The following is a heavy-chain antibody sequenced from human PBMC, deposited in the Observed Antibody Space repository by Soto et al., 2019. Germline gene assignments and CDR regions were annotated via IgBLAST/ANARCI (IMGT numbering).Heavy chain of an antibody. J-gene: IGHJ4*02. CDR2: INPNSGGT. D-gene: IGHD3-10*01. CDR3: ARVGRTYYYGSGSYDY. Sequence: ASVKVSCKASGYTFTGYYMHWVRQAPGQGLEWMGWINPNSGGTNYAQKFQGRVTMTRDTSISTAYMELSRLRSDDTAVYYCARVGRTYYYGSGSYDYWGQGNLVTVSS. CDR1: GYTFTGYY. V-gene: IGHV1-2*02.